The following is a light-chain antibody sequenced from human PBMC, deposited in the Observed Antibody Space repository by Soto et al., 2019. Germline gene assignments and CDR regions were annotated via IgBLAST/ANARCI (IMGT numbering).Light chain of an antibody. J-gene: IGKJ1*01. Sequence: IKMTHSPASLSASVGDRVTLPCRASQSLSSWLAWYQQKPGKAPKLLIYDASSLDSGVPSRFSGSGSGTEFTLTISSLQPDDFASYYCQHYKCYPWTFGQGTNVDNK. CDR3: QHYKCYPWT. CDR1: QSLSSW. V-gene: IGKV1-5*01. CDR2: DAS.